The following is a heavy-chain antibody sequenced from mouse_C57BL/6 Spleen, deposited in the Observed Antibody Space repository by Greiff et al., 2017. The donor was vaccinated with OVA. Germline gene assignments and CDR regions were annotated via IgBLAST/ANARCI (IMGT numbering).Heavy chain of an antibody. CDR1: GYAFSSSW. CDR2: IYPGDGDT. D-gene: IGHD1-3*01. V-gene: IGHV1-82*01. J-gene: IGHJ2*01. Sequence: VQGVESGPELVKPGASVKISCKASGYAFSSSWMNWVKQRPGKGLEWIGRIYPGDGDTNYNGKFKGKATLTADKSSSTAYMQLSSLTSEDSAVYFCARSGGPFDYWGQGTTLTVSS. CDR3: ARSGGPFDY.